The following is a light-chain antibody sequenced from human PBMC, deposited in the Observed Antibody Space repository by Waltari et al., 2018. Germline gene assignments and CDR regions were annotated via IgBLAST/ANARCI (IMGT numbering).Light chain of an antibody. J-gene: IGLJ3*02. Sequence: QTVVTQEPSLSVSPGGTVTLTCAFTSGSVSTTSYPSWYQQTPGQPPRTLVYKGSSRSSGVPDRFSGSILGNKAALTITGAQADDESNYYCSLYMGSGIWVFGGGTKLTVL. V-gene: IGLV8-61*01. CDR3: SLYMGSGIWV. CDR2: KGS. CDR1: SGSVSTTSY.